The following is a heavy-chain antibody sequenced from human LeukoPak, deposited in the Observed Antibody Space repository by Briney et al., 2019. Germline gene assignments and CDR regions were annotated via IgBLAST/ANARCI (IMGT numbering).Heavy chain of an antibody. CDR1: GFTFNSYA. J-gene: IGHJ4*02. Sequence: GGSLSLSRAASGFTFNSYAMSWVRQAPGKGLEWVSGISGGGVGTYYADAVKGRFTISRDNSKNTLFLQMNSLRAEDTAVYYCAARNSNGWYWDYWGQGTLVTVSS. CDR3: AARNSNGWYWDY. V-gene: IGHV3-23*01. D-gene: IGHD6-19*01. CDR2: ISGGGVGT.